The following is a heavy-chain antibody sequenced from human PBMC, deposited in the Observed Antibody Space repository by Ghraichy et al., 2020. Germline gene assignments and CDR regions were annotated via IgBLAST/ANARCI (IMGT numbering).Heavy chain of an antibody. D-gene: IGHD4-17*01. J-gene: IGHJ4*02. CDR1: GFTFGDYA. CDR2: IRSKAYGGTT. CDR3: TRDDYGDYVPGNALDY. V-gene: IGHV3-49*04. Sequence: GGSLRLSCTASGFTFGDYAMSWVRQAPGKGLEWVGFIRSKAYGGTTEYAASVKGRFTISRDDSKSIAYLQMNSLKTEDTAVYYCTRDDYGDYVPGNALDYWGQGTLVTVSS.